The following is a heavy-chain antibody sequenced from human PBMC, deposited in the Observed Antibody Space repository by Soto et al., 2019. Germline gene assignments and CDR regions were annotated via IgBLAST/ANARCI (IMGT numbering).Heavy chain of an antibody. J-gene: IGHJ3*02. Sequence: VQLLESGGGLVQPGGSLRLSCAASGFTFSSYAMSWVRQAPGKGLEWVSAISGSGGSTYYADSVKGRFTISRDNSKNTLYLQMNSLRAEDTAVYYCAKPSIFGVALYDAFDIWGQGTMVTVSS. CDR1: GFTFSSYA. D-gene: IGHD3-3*02. CDR2: ISGSGGST. V-gene: IGHV3-23*01. CDR3: AKPSIFGVALYDAFDI.